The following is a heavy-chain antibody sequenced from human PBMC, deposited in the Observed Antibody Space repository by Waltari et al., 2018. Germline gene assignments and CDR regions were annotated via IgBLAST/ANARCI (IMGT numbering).Heavy chain of an antibody. CDR2: ISYDGSNK. D-gene: IGHD2-15*01. CDR1: GFTFSSYA. V-gene: IGHV3-30-3*01. J-gene: IGHJ4*02. Sequence: QVQLVESGGGVVQPGRSLRLSCAASGFTFSSYAMHWVRQAPGKGLEWVAVISYDGSNKYYADSVKGRFTISRDNSKNTLYLQMNSLRAEDTAVYYCARTATGRALIPNFDYWGQGTLVTVSS. CDR3: ARTATGRALIPNFDY.